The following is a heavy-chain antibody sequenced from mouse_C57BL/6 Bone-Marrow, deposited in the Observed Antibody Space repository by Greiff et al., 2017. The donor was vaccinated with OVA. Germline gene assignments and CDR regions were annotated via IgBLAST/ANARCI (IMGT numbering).Heavy chain of an antibody. V-gene: IGHV5-9*01. CDR3: AREGDYDAAFFAY. D-gene: IGHD2-4*01. CDR2: ISGGGGNT. J-gene: IGHJ3*01. Sequence: EVQVVESGGGLVKPGGSLKLSCAASGFTFSSYTMSWVRQTPEKRLEWVATISGGGGNTYYPDSVKGRFTISRDNAKNTLYLQMSSLRSEDTALYYCAREGDYDAAFFAYWGQGTLVTVSA. CDR1: GFTFSSYT.